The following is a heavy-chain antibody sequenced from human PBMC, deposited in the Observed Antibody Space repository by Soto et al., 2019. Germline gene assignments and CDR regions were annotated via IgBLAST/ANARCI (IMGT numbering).Heavy chain of an antibody. CDR2: ASKDGGTT. CDR1: GFTFSLSS. CDR3: AREVVTGQWFFDN. D-gene: IGHD2-8*01. J-gene: IGHJ4*02. Sequence: GGSLRLSCPTSGFTFSLSSMPWFRQAPGKGLEWVTVASKDGGTTFYADSVKGRFTISRDNSKNTLYLQMNSLRIDDTAVYYCAREVVTGQWFFDNWGQGILVTVSS. V-gene: IGHV3-30-3*01.